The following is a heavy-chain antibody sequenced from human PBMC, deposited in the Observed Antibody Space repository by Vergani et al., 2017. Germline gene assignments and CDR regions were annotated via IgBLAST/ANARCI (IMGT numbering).Heavy chain of an antibody. D-gene: IGHD2-2*01. V-gene: IGHV1-2*02. J-gene: IGHJ4*02. CDR2: INPNSGGT. CDR3: ARAPRVVSDGWFDY. Sequence: QVQLVQSGAEVKKPGASVKVSCKASGYTFTGYYMHWVRQAPGQGLEWMGWINPNSGGTNYAQKFQGRVTITADESTSTAYMELSSLRSEDPSVYYCARAPRVVSDGWFDYWGQGTLVTVSS. CDR1: GYTFTGYY.